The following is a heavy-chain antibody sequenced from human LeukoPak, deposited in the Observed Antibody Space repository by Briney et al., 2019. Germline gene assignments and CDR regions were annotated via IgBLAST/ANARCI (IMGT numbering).Heavy chain of an antibody. Sequence: PGGSLRLSCAASGFTFSSYSMNWVRQAPGKGLEWVSYISGSGFTIYYADSVKGRFTISRDTAKNSLYLQMNSLRDEDSAVYYCARKVLPDNWFDPWGQGTLVTVSS. D-gene: IGHD2-8*02. CDR1: GFTFSSYS. CDR3: ARKVLPDNWFDP. V-gene: IGHV3-48*02. J-gene: IGHJ5*02. CDR2: ISGSGFTI.